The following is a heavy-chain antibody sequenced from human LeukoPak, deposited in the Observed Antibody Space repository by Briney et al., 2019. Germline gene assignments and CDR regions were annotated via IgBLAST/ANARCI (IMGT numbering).Heavy chain of an antibody. D-gene: IGHD3-9*01. V-gene: IGHV3-13*01. Sequence: PGGSLRLSCAASGFTFSSYDMHWVRQATGKGLEWVSAIGTAGDTYYPGSVKGRFTISRENAKNSLYLQMNSLRAEDTAVYYCARAVAHYDILTGFRYYYGMDVWGQGTTVTVSS. CDR3: ARAVAHYDILTGFRYYYGMDV. CDR1: GFTFSSYD. J-gene: IGHJ6*02. CDR2: IGTAGDT.